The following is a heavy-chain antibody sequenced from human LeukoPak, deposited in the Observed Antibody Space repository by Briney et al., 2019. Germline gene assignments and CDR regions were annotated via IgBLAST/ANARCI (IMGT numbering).Heavy chain of an antibody. Sequence: PSETLSLTCTVSGGSISSSSYYWGWIRQPPGKGLEWIGSIYYSGSTYYNPSLKSRVTISVDTSKNQFSLKLSSVTAADTAVYYRARDETPYYYGSGSYYSPFDYWGQGTLVTVSS. V-gene: IGHV4-39*07. D-gene: IGHD3-10*01. CDR1: GGSISSSSYY. J-gene: IGHJ4*02. CDR3: ARDETPYYYGSGSYYSPFDY. CDR2: IYYSGST.